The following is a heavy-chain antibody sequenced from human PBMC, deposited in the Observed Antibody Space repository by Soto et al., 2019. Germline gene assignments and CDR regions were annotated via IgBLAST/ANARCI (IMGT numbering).Heavy chain of an antibody. CDR2: INPGNGNT. D-gene: IGHD1-1*01. CDR1: GYTFTSYA. J-gene: IGHJ3*02. V-gene: IGHV1-3*01. Sequence: ASVKVSCKASGYTFTSYAMHWVRQAPGERLEWMGWINPGNGNTKYSQKFQGRVTITTDTSISTAYTELSSLRSEDTAVYYCANYRTTSPVGFDIWGQGTMVTVSS. CDR3: ANYRTTSPVGFDI.